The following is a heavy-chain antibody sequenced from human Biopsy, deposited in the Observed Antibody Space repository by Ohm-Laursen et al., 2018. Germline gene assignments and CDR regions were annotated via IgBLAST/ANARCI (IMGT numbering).Heavy chain of an antibody. CDR2: MIPSSGKT. J-gene: IGHJ5*02. CDR1: GYSFSTYD. D-gene: IGHD6-6*01. Sequence: ASVKVSCKASGYSFSTYDVNWVRQARGQGLEWMGWMIPSSGKTGYAQRFQGRVTLTMNTSISTAYMELSGLRSEDAAIYFCARGYSRRVSIFEASIYWFDTWGQGTLVTVSS. CDR3: ARGYSRRVSIFEASIYWFDT. V-gene: IGHV1-8*01.